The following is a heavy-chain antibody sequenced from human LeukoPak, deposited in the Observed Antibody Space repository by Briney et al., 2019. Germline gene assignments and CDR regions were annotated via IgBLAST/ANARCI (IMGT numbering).Heavy chain of an antibody. CDR2: IYHSGST. Sequence: SETLSLTCTVSGYSISSGYYWGWIRQPPGKGLEWIGSIYHSGSTYYNPSLKSRVAMSVDTSKNQFSLNVSSVTAADTAVYYCATSSKTFYYASGTWGQGSLVTVSS. D-gene: IGHD3-10*01. CDR1: GYSISSGYY. V-gene: IGHV4-38-2*02. J-gene: IGHJ5*02. CDR3: ATSSKTFYYASGT.